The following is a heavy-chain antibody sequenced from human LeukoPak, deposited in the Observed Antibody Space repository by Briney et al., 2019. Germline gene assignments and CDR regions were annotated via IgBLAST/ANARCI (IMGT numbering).Heavy chain of an antibody. V-gene: IGHV3-23*01. D-gene: IGHD2-2*01. CDR3: AREGYCSSTSCYREFDY. Sequence: GGSLRLSCAASGFTFSSYAMSWVRQAPGKGLEWDSAISGSGGSTYYADSVKGRFTISRDNSKNTLYLQMNSLRAEDTAVYYCAREGYCSSTSCYREFDYWGQGTLVTVSS. CDR1: GFTFSSYA. CDR2: ISGSGGST. J-gene: IGHJ4*02.